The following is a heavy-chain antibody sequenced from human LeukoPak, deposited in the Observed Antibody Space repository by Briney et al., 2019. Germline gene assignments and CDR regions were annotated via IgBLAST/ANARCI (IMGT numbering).Heavy chain of an antibody. CDR3: ARITNSGYNSYYYIDV. Sequence: SETLSLTCSVPGYSISSGYYWAWIRPPPGKGLEWIGSIFRTGSTYYNPSPNSRVTISVDTSKNQFSLKLTSVTAADTAVYYCARITNSGYNSYYYIDVWGKGTTVTISS. V-gene: IGHV4-38-2*02. CDR1: GYSISSGYY. CDR2: IFRTGST. J-gene: IGHJ6*03. D-gene: IGHD3-22*01.